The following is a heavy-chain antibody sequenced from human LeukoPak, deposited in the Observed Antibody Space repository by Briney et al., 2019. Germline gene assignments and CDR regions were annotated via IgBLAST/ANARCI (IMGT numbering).Heavy chain of an antibody. D-gene: IGHD2-2*01. Sequence: GGSLRLSCAASGFTFSSYAMSWVRQAPGKGLQWVSAMSGGGGTAYYADSVKGRFTITRDNSKSTLYLQMDSLRAEDTAIYYCAARPLMPPRFDDWGQGTLVTVSS. CDR3: AARPLMPPRFDD. V-gene: IGHV3-23*01. J-gene: IGHJ4*02. CDR1: GFTFSSYA. CDR2: MSGGGGTA.